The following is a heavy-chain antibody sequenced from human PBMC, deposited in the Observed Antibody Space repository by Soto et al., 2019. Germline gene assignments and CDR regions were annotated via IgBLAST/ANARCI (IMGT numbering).Heavy chain of an antibody. D-gene: IGHD5-12*01. CDR1: GGTFSSYA. CDR2: IIPIFGTA. CDR3: ARFEATIYYYYGMDV. Sequence: SVNVSCKASGGTFSSYAISWVRQAPGQGLEWMGGIIPIFGTANYAQKFQGRVTITADESTSTAYMELSSLRSEDTAVYYCARFEATIYYYYGMDVWGQGTTVTVSS. J-gene: IGHJ6*02. V-gene: IGHV1-69*13.